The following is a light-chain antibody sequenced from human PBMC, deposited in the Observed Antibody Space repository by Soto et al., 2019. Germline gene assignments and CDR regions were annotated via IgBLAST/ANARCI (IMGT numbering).Light chain of an antibody. CDR3: QQYGRSPLT. J-gene: IGKJ4*01. Sequence: ETVMTQSPATLSVSPGERATLSCRASQSVTSSYLAWYQQKPGQAPRLLIYGASSRATGIPDRFSGSGSGTDFTLTISRLEPEDCAVYYCQQYGRSPLTFGGGTKVDIK. CDR2: GAS. V-gene: IGKV3-20*01. CDR1: QSVTSSY.